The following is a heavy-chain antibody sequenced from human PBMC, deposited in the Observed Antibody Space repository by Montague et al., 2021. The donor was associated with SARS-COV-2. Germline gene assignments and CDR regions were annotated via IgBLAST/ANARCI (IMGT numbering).Heavy chain of an antibody. CDR1: GGSINSGSYH. CDR2: IYSSGST. CDR3: ARDLGIMDV. Sequence: TLSLTCTVSGGSINSGSYHWSWIRQPAGKGLEWIGRIYSSGSTNYNPSLKSRVTISVDTSKNQFSLKVTSVTAVDTAVYFCARDLGIMDVWGKGTTVTVSS. V-gene: IGHV4-61*02. D-gene: IGHD7-27*01. J-gene: IGHJ6*03.